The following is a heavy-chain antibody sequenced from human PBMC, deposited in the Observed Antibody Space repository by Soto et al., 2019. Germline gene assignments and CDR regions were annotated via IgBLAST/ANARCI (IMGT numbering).Heavy chain of an antibody. CDR2: VLPISGST. CDR3: PTIIVRGGPLRFED. CDR1: GGLSSKYS. J-gene: IGHJ4*01. Sequence: QVQLVQSGAEVRKPGSSVKVSCKTSGGLSSKYSFNWVRQAPGQGLEWMGGVLPISGSTDYAQKFQGRLTITADRSTSTVYMELSRLRSDDTANYYCPTIIVRGGPLRFEDGGQGMLITVSS. D-gene: IGHD5-12*01. V-gene: IGHV1-69*06.